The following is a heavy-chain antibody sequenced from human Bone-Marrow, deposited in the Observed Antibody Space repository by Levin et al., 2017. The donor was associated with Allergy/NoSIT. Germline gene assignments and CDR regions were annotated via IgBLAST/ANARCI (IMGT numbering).Heavy chain of an antibody. CDR1: DDSISSSNW. CDR3: ARRNVLAPGEDWFDP. Sequence: ASETLSLTCGVSDDSISSSNWWTWVRQPPGKGLEWIGEIYHSGSTNYNPSPKSRVTISVEKSKNQFSLKLSAVTAADTAVYYCARRNVLAPGEDWFDPWGQGTLVTVSS. V-gene: IGHV4-4*02. D-gene: IGHD7-27*01. CDR2: IYHSGST. J-gene: IGHJ5*02.